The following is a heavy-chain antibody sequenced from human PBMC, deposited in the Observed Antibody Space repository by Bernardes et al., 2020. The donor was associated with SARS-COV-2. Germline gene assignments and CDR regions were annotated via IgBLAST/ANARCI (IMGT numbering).Heavy chain of an antibody. V-gene: IGHV1-2*04. J-gene: IGHJ6*02. CDR2: INPNSGGT. D-gene: IGHD1-1*01. CDR1: GYTFTGYY. Sequence: ASVKVSCKASGYTFTGYYMHWVRQAPGQGLEWMGWINPNSGGTNYAQKFQGWVTMTRDTSISTAYMELSRLRSDDTAVYYCARLGGTGPPLYYYYGMDVWGQGTTVTVSS. CDR3: ARLGGTGPPLYYYYGMDV.